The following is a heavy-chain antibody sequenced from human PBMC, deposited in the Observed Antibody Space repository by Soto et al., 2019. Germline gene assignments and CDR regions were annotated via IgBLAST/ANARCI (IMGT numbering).Heavy chain of an antibody. V-gene: IGHV1-46*01. J-gene: IGHJ4*02. CDR1: GYTFTSYY. D-gene: IGHD3-10*01. CDR3: ARVEKAAYGSGTTIFDY. CDR2: IKPSGGST. Sequence: QVQLVQSGAEVKKPGASVKVSCKASGYTFTSYYMHWVRQAPGQGLERMGIIKPSGGSTSYAQKFQGRVTMTRDTSTSTVYVELSSLRSEDTAVYYCARVEKAAYGSGTTIFDYWGQGPLVTVSS.